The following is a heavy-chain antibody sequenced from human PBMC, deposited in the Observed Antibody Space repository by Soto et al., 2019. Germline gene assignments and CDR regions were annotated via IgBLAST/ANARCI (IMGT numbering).Heavy chain of an antibody. V-gene: IGHV3-48*03. J-gene: IGHJ6*01. D-gene: IGHD4-4*01. CDR2: ISGSGGTI. CDR3: VKQSRYYYYGVDV. CDR1: KFTFSIHE. Sequence: LRLSCAASKFTFSIHEMNWVRQTPGKGLEWVSYISGSGGTINYAYSVKGRFTISRDNAKNSPYLQMNSLRVEDTAVYYCVKQSRYYYYGVDVWGQGTKVIVS.